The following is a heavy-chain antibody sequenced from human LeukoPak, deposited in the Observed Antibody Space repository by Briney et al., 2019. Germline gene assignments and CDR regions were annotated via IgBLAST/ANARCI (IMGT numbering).Heavy chain of an antibody. J-gene: IGHJ4*02. Sequence: PGGSLRLSCAASGFTFSSYEMNWVRQAPGKGLEWVSYISDSGSTRYYADSVKGRFTISRDNAKNSLYLQMNSLRAEDTAVYYCAREGYYDSSGYLGVFDYWGQGTLVTVSS. D-gene: IGHD3-22*01. CDR2: ISDSGSTR. CDR3: AREGYYDSSGYLGVFDY. CDR1: GFTFSSYE. V-gene: IGHV3-48*03.